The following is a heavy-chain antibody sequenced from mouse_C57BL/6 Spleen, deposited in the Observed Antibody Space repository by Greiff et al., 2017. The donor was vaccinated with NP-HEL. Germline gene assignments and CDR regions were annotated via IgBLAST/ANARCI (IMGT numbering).Heavy chain of an antibody. J-gene: IGHJ4*01. CDR1: GYTFTDYY. CDR3: ATPFTTVVEDAMDY. Sequence: VQLQQSGPELVKPGASVKISCKASGYTFTDYYMNWVKQSHGKSLEWIGDINPNNGGTSYNQKFKGKATLTVDKSSSTAYMELRSLTSEDSAVYYCATPFTTVVEDAMDYWGQGTSVTVSS. D-gene: IGHD1-1*01. CDR2: INPNNGGT. V-gene: IGHV1-26*01.